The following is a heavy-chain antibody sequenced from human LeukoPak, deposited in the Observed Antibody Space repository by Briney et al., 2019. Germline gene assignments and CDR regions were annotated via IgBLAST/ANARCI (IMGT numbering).Heavy chain of an antibody. CDR3: ATAVAVGLGYFQH. J-gene: IGHJ1*01. CDR1: GFTFSSYA. Sequence: GGSLRLSCAASGFTFSSYAMSWVRQVPGKGLEWVGRIKSKTDGGTTDYAAPVKARFTISRDDSGNTLYLHMNSLKIDDAGVYFCATAVAVGLGYFQHWGQGTQVTVSS. D-gene: IGHD6-19*01. V-gene: IGHV3-15*01. CDR2: IKSKTDGGTT.